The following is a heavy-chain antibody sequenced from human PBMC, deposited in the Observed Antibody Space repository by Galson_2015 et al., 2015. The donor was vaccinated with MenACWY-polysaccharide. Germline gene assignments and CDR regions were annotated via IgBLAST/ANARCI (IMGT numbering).Heavy chain of an antibody. D-gene: IGHD3-3*01. V-gene: IGHV3-74*01. CDR2: INSDGSVK. CDR3: AKDFHNYGMDV. Sequence: SLRLSCAVSGFTFITHYMHWVRQDLGKGLLWVSHINSDGSVKIYADSVKGRFTISRDIAKNSLFLQMNSLGVEDTAIYYCAKDFHNYGMDVWGHGTTVIVSS. J-gene: IGHJ6*02. CDR1: GFTFITHY.